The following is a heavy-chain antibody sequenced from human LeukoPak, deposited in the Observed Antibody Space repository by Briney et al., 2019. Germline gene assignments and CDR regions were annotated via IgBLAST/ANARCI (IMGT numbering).Heavy chain of an antibody. CDR1: GYTFTSYD. Sequence: ASVKVSCKASGYTFTSYDINWVRQATGQGLEWLGWMNANSGYTGYAQKFQGRVTMTRNTYISTGYMELSSLRSEDTAVYYCARHRDYFDYWGQGTLVTVSS. CDR3: ARHRDYFDY. CDR2: MNANSGYT. J-gene: IGHJ4*02. V-gene: IGHV1-8*01.